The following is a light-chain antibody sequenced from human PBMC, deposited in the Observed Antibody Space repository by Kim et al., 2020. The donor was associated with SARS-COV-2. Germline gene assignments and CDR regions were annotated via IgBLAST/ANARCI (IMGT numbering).Light chain of an antibody. CDR2: DVG. Sequence: QSALTQPASVSGSPGQSITISCSGSSSDVGGYNYVSWYQQHQGKAPKLIIYDVGTRPSGVSYRFSGSKSGNTASLTISGLQTEDEADYYCSSYTTSTTRVFGGGTKLTVL. J-gene: IGLJ3*02. V-gene: IGLV2-14*03. CDR1: SSDVGGYNY. CDR3: SSYTTSTTRV.